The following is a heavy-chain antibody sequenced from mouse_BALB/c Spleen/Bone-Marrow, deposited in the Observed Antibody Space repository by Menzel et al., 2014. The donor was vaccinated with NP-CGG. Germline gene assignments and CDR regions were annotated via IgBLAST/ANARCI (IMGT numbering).Heavy chain of an antibody. J-gene: IGHJ3*01. CDR1: GFTFSSYT. V-gene: IGHV5-6-4*01. CDR2: TSSGGSYT. D-gene: IGHD2-4*01. Sequence: EVMLVESGGGLVKPGGSLKLSCAASGFTFSSYTMSWVRQTPEKRLEWVATTSSGGSYTYYPDSVKGRFTISRDNAKNTLYLQMSSLKSEGTAMYYCTRDDYDGAWFAYWGQGTLVTVSA. CDR3: TRDDYDGAWFAY.